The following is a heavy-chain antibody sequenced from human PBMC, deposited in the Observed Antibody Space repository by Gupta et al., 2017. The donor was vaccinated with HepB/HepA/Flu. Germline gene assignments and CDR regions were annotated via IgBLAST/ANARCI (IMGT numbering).Heavy chain of an antibody. Sequence: QVTLRESGPALVKPTQTLTLTCTFSGFSLSTGGMCVNWIRQPPGKALELLARIDWDDDKYYSTPLKTRLTISKDTSKNQVVLTMTNMDPSDTATYYCARITMDTSGSVGFDYWGQGTLVTVSS. CDR3: ARITMDTSGSVGFDY. J-gene: IGHJ4*02. CDR2: IDWDDDK. D-gene: IGHD6-19*01. CDR1: GFSLSTGGMC. V-gene: IGHV2-70*15.